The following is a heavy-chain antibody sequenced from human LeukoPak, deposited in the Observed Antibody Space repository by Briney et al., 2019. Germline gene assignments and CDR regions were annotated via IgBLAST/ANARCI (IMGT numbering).Heavy chain of an antibody. Sequence: ASVKVSCKASGYTFTSYGISWVRQAPGQGLEWMGWISAYNGNTNYAQKLQGRVTMTTDTSTSTAYMELRSLRSDDTAVDYCARIPRLPTGTTWFAPWGQRPLVTVSP. J-gene: IGHJ5*02. CDR2: ISAYNGNT. V-gene: IGHV1-18*01. CDR1: GYTFTSYG. CDR3: ARIPRLPTGTTWFAP. D-gene: IGHD4-17*01.